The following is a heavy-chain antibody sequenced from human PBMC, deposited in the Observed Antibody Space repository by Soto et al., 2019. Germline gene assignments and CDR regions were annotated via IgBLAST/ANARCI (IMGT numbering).Heavy chain of an antibody. CDR1: GFTFSSYW. CDR3: ARGDDYSNSGYYYGMDV. V-gene: IGHV3-74*01. J-gene: IGHJ6*02. Sequence: GGSLRLSCAASGFTFSSYWMHWVRQAPGKGLVWVSRINSDGSSTSYADSVKGRFTISRDNAKNTLYLQMNSLRAEDTAVYYCARGDDYSNSGYYYGMDVWGQGTTVTV. CDR2: INSDGSST. D-gene: IGHD4-4*01.